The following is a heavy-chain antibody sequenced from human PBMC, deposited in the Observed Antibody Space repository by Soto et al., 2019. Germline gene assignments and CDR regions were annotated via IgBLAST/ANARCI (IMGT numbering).Heavy chain of an antibody. V-gene: IGHV3-30*15. CDR2: ISHDGSIT. CDR1: GFTFSSYA. CDR3: ANAEYWESHFYYFMDL. D-gene: IGHD1-26*01. Sequence: QVQLVESGGGVVEPGRSLRLSCAASGFTFSSYAMHWVRQAPGKGLEWVAVISHDGSITYYSDSVKGRFTMSRDNSNNTLLLQMSNLTSEDSAIYYCANAEYWESHFYYFMDLWGRGTAVTVSS. J-gene: IGHJ6*03.